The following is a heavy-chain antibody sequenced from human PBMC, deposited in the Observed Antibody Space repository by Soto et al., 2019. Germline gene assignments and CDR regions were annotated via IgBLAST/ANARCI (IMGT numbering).Heavy chain of an antibody. Sequence: GGSLRLSCAASGFTFSTSAMIWVRQAPGKGLEWVSVITASGGSTYYADSVKGRFTISRDDSKNTLYLQLHSLRAEDTALYYCARDIGVAQYVIDYWGQGTLVTVS. CDR3: ARDIGVAQYVIDY. J-gene: IGHJ4*02. V-gene: IGHV3-23*01. CDR1: GFTFSTSA. CDR2: ITASGGST. D-gene: IGHD2-8*01.